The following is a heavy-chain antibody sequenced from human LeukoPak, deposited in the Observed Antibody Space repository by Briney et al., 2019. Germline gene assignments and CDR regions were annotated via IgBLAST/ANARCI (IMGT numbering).Heavy chain of an antibody. J-gene: IGHJ4*02. CDR3: VKDVSGSYAFDY. V-gene: IGHV3-64D*06. D-gene: IGHD1-26*01. Sequence: GGSLRLSCSASGFTFRSYTMHWVRQAPGKGLEYVSSTSSSGGSTFYSDSVKGRFTISRDNSKNTLYLQMSSLRTEDTALYYCVKDVSGSYAFDYWGQGTLVTASS. CDR2: TSSSGGST. CDR1: GFTFRSYT.